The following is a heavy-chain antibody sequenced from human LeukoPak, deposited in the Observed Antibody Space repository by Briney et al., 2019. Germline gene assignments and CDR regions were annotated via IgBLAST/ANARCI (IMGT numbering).Heavy chain of an antibody. D-gene: IGHD3-9*01. V-gene: IGHV3-7*03. CDR2: QDGSEK. J-gene: IGHJ5*02. Sequence: QDGSEKYYVDSVKGRFTISRDNAKNSLYLQMNSLRAEDTAVYYCAREEHYDILTGYNWFDPWGQGTLATVSS. CDR3: AREEHYDILTGYNWFDP.